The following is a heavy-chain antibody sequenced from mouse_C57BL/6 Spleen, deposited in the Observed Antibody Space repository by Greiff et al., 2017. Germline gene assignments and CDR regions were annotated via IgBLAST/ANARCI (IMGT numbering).Heavy chain of an antibody. CDR3: AREGEGNDYDWFAY. CDR2: IDPSDSET. D-gene: IGHD2-4*01. CDR1: GYTFTSYW. Sequence: VQLQQPGAELVRPGSSVKLSYKASGYTFTSYWMHWVKQRPIQGLEWIGNIDPSDSETHYNQKFKDKATLTVDKSSSTAYMQLSSLTSEDSAVYYCAREGEGNDYDWFAYWGQGTLVTVSA. J-gene: IGHJ3*01. V-gene: IGHV1-52*01.